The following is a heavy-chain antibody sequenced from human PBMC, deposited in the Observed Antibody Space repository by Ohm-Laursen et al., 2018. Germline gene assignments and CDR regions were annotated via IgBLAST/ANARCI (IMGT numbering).Heavy chain of an antibody. CDR3: ARHIDLHGSGIFNY. CDR1: GGSSSTFY. J-gene: IGHJ4*02. V-gene: IGHV4-59*08. Sequence: TLSLTCTVSGGSSSTFYWSWIRQPPGKGLEWIGYVHYSGITNYNPSLKSRVTISVDTSKNQFSLKLNSVTAADTAVYYCARHIDLHGSGIFNYWGQGSLVTVSS. D-gene: IGHD3-10*01. CDR2: VHYSGIT.